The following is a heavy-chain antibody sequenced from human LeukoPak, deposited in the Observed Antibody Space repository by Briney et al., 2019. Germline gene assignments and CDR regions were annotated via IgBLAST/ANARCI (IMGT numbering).Heavy chain of an antibody. V-gene: IGHV3-48*01. CDR1: GFTFSSYA. Sequence: GGSLRLSCAASGFTFSSYAMHWVRQAPGKGLEWVSYISSLTTTKYYADSVKGRFTISRDNDKNSLYLQMNSLRAEDTAVYYCARGLTVTTTTPIDYWGQGTLVAVSS. D-gene: IGHD4-11*01. J-gene: IGHJ4*02. CDR2: ISSLTTTK. CDR3: ARGLTVTTTTPIDY.